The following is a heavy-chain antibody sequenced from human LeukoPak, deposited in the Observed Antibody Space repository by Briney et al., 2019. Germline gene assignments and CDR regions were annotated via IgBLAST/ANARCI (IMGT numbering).Heavy chain of an antibody. Sequence: PGDSLRLSCAASGFTFSSYTMDWVRQAPGKGLEWVSSISSSSGYIYYAESVKGRFTIFRDNAENSLHLQMNSLRAEDTALYYCARESLYSGSASSDLDYWGQGTLVTVSS. CDR1: GFTFSSYT. J-gene: IGHJ4*02. V-gene: IGHV3-21*01. CDR2: ISSSSGYI. D-gene: IGHD3-10*01. CDR3: ARESLYSGSASSDLDY.